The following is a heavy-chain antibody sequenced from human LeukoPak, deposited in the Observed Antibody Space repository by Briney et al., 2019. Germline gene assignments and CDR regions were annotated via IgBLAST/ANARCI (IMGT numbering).Heavy chain of an antibody. J-gene: IGHJ4*02. CDR2: IKQDGSEK. V-gene: IGHV3-7*03. CDR3: ARQGWELLAY. CDR1: GFTFSSYA. Sequence: PGGSLRLSCAASGFTFSSYAMSWVRPAPGKGLEWVANIKQDGSEKYYVDSVKGRFTISRDNAKNSLYLQMNSLRAEDTAVYYCARQGWELLAYWGQGTLVTVSS. D-gene: IGHD1-26*01.